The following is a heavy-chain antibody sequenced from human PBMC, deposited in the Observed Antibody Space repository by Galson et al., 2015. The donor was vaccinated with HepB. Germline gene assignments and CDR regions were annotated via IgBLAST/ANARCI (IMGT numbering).Heavy chain of an antibody. Sequence: SLRLSCAASGFSFSDYAMTWVRQAPGKGLEWVSGIMNSGGSTYYADSVKGRFTVSRDNSKNTLFLQMNTLRAEDTAVYYCAKLGRSYYIMDVWGQGTTVTVSS. D-gene: IGHD3-10*01. V-gene: IGHV3-23*01. CDR1: GFSFSDYA. CDR3: AKLGRSYYIMDV. CDR2: IMNSGGST. J-gene: IGHJ6*02.